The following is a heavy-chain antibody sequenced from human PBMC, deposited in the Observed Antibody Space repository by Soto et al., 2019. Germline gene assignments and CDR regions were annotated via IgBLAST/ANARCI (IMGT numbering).Heavy chain of an antibody. CDR2: IYYSGST. Sequence: SETLSLTCTVSGGSISGYYWSWIRQPPGKGLEWIGYIYYSGSTNYNPSLKRRVTISVDTSKNQFSLKLSSVTAADTAVYYCARVALSGYTNYYYYYGMDVWGQGTTVT. J-gene: IGHJ6*02. CDR1: GGSISGYY. D-gene: IGHD5-12*01. CDR3: ARVALSGYTNYYYYYGMDV. V-gene: IGHV4-59*01.